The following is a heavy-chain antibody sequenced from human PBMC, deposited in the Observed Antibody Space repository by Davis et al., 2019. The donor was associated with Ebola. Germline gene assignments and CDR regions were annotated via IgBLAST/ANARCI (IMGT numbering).Heavy chain of an antibody. CDR2: MNPNSGNT. CDR1: GYTFTSYD. J-gene: IGHJ6*04. V-gene: IGHV1-8*01. Sequence: ASVKVSCKASGYTFTSYDINWVRQATGQGLEWMGWMNPNSGNTGYAQKFQGRVTMTRNTSISTAYMELSSLRSEDTAVYYCARGSGRTYYYYYYGMDVWGKGTTVTVSS. D-gene: IGHD6-19*01. CDR3: ARGSGRTYYYYYYGMDV.